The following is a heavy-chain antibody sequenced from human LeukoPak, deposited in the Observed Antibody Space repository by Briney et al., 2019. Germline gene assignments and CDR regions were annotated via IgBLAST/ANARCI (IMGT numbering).Heavy chain of an antibody. CDR2: IPYDGRNK. V-gene: IGHV3-33*05. Sequence: GGSLRLSCVASGFTFSTYGMHWVRQAPGKGLEWVALIPYDGRNKYYADSVKGRFTISRDNAKNSPYLQMNSLRAEDTAVYYCAREKYYYDSSGYNYYFDYWGQGTLVTVSS. CDR3: AREKYYYDSSGYNYYFDY. D-gene: IGHD3-22*01. J-gene: IGHJ4*02. CDR1: GFTFSTYG.